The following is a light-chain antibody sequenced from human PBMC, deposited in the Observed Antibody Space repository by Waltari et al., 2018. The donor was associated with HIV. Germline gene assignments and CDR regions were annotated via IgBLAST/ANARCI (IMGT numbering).Light chain of an antibody. CDR3: QEYETWTKT. V-gene: IGKV3-15*01. CDR2: SAS. J-gene: IGKJ1*01. CDR1: QNIKSN. Sequence: EIVMTQYRATLSVSPWERATLSCRVSQNIKSNLAWFQQLPGQAPRLLISSASIRATDIPPRFRGSGSGTDFTLTISSLQSEDFAIYYCQEYETWTKTFGQGTKVEMK.